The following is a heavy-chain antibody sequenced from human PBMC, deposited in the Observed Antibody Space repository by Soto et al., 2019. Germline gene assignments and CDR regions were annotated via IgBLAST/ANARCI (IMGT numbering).Heavy chain of an antibody. Sequence: QVQLVQSGAEVEKPGASVKVSCKASGYTFTNYAMHWVRQAPGQRLEWMGWINAAIGNTKYSQKFQGSVTITRDTSANTAYMELSSLRSEDTAVYYCARRNVYGSGSYSFDYWGQGTLVTVSS. CDR2: INAAIGNT. CDR3: ARRNVYGSGSYSFDY. J-gene: IGHJ4*02. D-gene: IGHD3-10*01. V-gene: IGHV1-3*01. CDR1: GYTFTNYA.